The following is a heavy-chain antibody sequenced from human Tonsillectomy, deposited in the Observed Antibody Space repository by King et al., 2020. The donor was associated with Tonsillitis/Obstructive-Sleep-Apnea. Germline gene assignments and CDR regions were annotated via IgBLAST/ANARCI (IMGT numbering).Heavy chain of an antibody. CDR2: ISYSGNT. V-gene: IGHV4-59*08. CDR3: ACHRKVDY. Sequence: VQLQESGPGLVKPSETLSLTCTVSGGSISSYYWSWIRQPPGKGLEWIAYISYSGNTNYNPSLKSRVTISIDTSKNKPSLKLSSVTAADTAVYSCACHRKVDYWGQGTLVTVSS. CDR1: GGSISSYY. J-gene: IGHJ4*02.